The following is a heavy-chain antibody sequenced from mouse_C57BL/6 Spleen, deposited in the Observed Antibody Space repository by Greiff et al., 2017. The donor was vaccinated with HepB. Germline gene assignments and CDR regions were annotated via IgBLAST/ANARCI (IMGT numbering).Heavy chain of an antibody. CDR1: GYTFTDYY. J-gene: IGHJ3*01. Sequence: QVQLQQSGPELVKPGASVKISCKASGYTFTDYYINWVKQRPGQGLEWIGWIYPGSGNTKYNEKFKGKATLTVDTSSSTAYMQLSSLTSEDSAVYFCAREDRDYGYDEAWFAYWGQGTLVTVSA. D-gene: IGHD2-2*01. V-gene: IGHV1-84*01. CDR2: IYPGSGNT. CDR3: AREDRDYGYDEAWFAY.